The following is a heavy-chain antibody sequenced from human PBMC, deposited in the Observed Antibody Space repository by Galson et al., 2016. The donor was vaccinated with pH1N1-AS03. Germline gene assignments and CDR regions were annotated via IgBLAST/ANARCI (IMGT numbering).Heavy chain of an antibody. Sequence: SLRLSCAVSGLSVAKNYMSWVRQAPGKGLEWVSSIYTGGDTFYTDSVRGRFTISRDDSKDTLYLQMNSLRAADTAMYYCARVDSSTYSDGWVPFDYWGPGTLVTVSS. CDR1: GLSVAKNY. D-gene: IGHD5-24*01. CDR2: IYTGGDT. J-gene: IGHJ4*02. CDR3: ARVDSSTYSDGWVPFDY. V-gene: IGHV3-53*01.